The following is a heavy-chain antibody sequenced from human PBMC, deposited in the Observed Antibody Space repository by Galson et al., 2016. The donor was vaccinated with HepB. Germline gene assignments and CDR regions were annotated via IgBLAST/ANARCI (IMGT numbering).Heavy chain of an antibody. CDR1: GFTVSNLY. CDR3: SRGIVAAV. D-gene: IGHD2-15*01. CDR2: IYNSGRT. J-gene: IGHJ4*02. V-gene: IGHV3-53*01. Sequence: SLRLSCAASGFTVSNLYMTWVRQAPGKGLEWVALIYNSGRTTYADSVKGRFTISRDNSKNTVYLQMNSLRAEDTAVYYCSRGIVAAVWGQGTLVTVSS.